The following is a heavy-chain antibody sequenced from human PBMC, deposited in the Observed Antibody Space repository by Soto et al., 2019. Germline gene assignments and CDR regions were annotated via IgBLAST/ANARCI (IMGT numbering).Heavy chain of an antibody. CDR3: AKEFDTSGYYSYCYAMDV. Sequence: EVQLLESGGGLVKPGGSLRLSCAASGFKFSTFAMSWVRQAPGKGLEWVSSLGDSGTKTYYAASVRGRFIITRDNSKNTVDLQMNSLRAEDTAVYYCAKEFDTSGYYSYCYAMDVWGQGTTVTVSS. CDR2: LGDSGTKT. D-gene: IGHD3-22*01. CDR1: GFKFSTFA. V-gene: IGHV3-23*01. J-gene: IGHJ6*02.